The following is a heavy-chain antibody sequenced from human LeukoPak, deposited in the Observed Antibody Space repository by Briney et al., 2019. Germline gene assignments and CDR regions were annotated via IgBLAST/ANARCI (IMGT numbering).Heavy chain of an antibody. V-gene: IGHV4-34*01. CDR3: ARVRSGWYWTYYFDY. CDR1: GGSFSGYY. Sequence: SETLSLTCAVYGGSFSGYYWSWIRQPPGKGLEWIGEINHSGSTNYNPSLKSRVTISVDTSKNQFSLKLSSVTAADTAVYYCARVRSGWYWTYYFDYWGQGTLVTVSS. D-gene: IGHD6-19*01. CDR2: INHSGST. J-gene: IGHJ4*02.